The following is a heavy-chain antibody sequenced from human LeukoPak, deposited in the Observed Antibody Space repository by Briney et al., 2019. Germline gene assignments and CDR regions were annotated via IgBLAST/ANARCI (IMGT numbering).Heavy chain of an antibody. J-gene: IGHJ6*02. CDR1: GGSISSSSYY. V-gene: IGHV4-39*02. CDR2: IYYSGST. D-gene: IGHD2-15*01. Sequence: KTSETLSLTCTVSGGSISSSSYYWGWIRQPPGKGLEWIGSIYYSGSTYYNPSLKSRVTISVGTSKNQFSLKLSSVTAADTAVYYCAREGVVVAATSMDVWGQGTTVTVSS. CDR3: AREGVVVAATSMDV.